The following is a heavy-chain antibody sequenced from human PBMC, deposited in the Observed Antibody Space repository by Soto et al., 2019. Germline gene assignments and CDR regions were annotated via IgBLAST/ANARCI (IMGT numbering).Heavy chain of an antibody. CDR2: IKSKTDGGTT. CDR3: TTVWTVTSYYYYYYGMDV. Sequence: GGSLRLSCAASGFTFSNAWMNWVRQAPGKGLEWVGRIKSKTDGGTTDYAAPVKGRFTISRDDSKNTLYLQMNSLKTEDTAVYYCTTVWTVTSYYYYYYGMDVWGQGTTVTVSS. CDR1: GFTFSNAW. D-gene: IGHD4-4*01. V-gene: IGHV3-15*07. J-gene: IGHJ6*02.